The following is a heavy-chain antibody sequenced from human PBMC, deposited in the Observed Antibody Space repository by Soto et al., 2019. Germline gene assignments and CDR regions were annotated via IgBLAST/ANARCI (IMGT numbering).Heavy chain of an antibody. V-gene: IGHV3-74*01. CDR3: ARICSGSSCYVPN. CDR2: INSDGSST. J-gene: IGHJ4*02. CDR1: GFTFSSYW. Sequence: EVQLVESGGGLVQPGGSLRLSRAASGFTFSSYWMHWVRQAPGKGLVWVSNINSDGSSTNYADSVKGRFTISRDNAKNRLYLHMTSLRAEDTAVYYCARICSGSSCYVPNWGQGTLVTVSS. D-gene: IGHD2-15*01.